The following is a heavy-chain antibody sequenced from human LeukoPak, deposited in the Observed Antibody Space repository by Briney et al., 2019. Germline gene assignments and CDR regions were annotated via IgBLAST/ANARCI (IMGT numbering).Heavy chain of an antibody. CDR3: ARVKGLSTFGGIIVRYFDY. D-gene: IGHD3-16*02. Sequence: PSETLSLTCTVSGGSISSYYWSWIRQPPGKGLEWIGHIYNSGSTNYNPSLKSRVTISVDTSKNQFSLKLTSATAADTALYYCARVKGLSTFGGIIVRYFDYWGQGTLVTVSS. V-gene: IGHV4-59*01. CDR2: IYNSGST. J-gene: IGHJ4*02. CDR1: GGSISSYY.